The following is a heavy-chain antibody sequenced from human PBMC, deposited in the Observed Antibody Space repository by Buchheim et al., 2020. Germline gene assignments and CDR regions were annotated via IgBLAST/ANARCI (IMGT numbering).Heavy chain of an antibody. V-gene: IGHV1-46*01. Sequence: QVQLVQSGAEVKKPGASVKVSCKASGYTFTSYYMHWVRQAPGQGLEWMGIINHSGGSTSYAQKFQGRVTMTRDTSTSTVYMELSSLRSEDTAGYYCATLGYCSSTSCYNWFDPWGQGTL. D-gene: IGHD2-2*01. CDR2: INHSGGST. CDR1: GYTFTSYY. CDR3: ATLGYCSSTSCYNWFDP. J-gene: IGHJ5*02.